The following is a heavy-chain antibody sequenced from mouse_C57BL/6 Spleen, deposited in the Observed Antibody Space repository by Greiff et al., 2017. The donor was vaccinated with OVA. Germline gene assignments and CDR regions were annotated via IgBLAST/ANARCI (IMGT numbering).Heavy chain of an antibody. CDR3: ARSAEWDDYDVWFAY. CDR1: GYAFTNYL. Sequence: VQLQQSRAELVRPGTSVKVSCKASGYAFTNYLIEWVKQRPGQGLEWIGVINPGSGGTNYNEKFKGKATLTADKSSSTAYMQLSSLTSEDSAVYFCARSAEWDDYDVWFAYWGQGTLVTVSA. CDR2: INPGSGGT. J-gene: IGHJ3*01. V-gene: IGHV1-54*01. D-gene: IGHD2-4*01.